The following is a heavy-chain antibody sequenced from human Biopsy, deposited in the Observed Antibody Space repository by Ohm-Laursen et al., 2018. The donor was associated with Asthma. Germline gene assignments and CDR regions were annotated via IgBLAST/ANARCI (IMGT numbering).Heavy chain of an antibody. Sequence: SLRFSCAASGFTFDDYGMHWVRQAPGMGLEWVSGISWNSGSIGYADSVKGRFTISRDNAKNSLYLQMNSLRVEDTALYYCAKATLGDIGKDYWGQGTLVTVSS. V-gene: IGHV3-9*01. D-gene: IGHD2-21*01. CDR2: ISWNSGSI. J-gene: IGHJ4*02. CDR3: AKATLGDIGKDY. CDR1: GFTFDDYG.